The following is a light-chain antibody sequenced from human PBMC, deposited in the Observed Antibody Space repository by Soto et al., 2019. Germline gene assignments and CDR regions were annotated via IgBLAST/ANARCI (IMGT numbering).Light chain of an antibody. V-gene: IGLV3-21*02. Sequence: SYELTQPPSVSVAPGQTARLTCGGNNIGSKSVHWYQQKPGQAPVLVVFDDSDRPSGIPERFPGSNSGNMATLTITRVEAGDEADFYCQVWDTSSDPPKWVFGGGTKLTVL. CDR1: NIGSKS. J-gene: IGLJ3*02. CDR2: DDS. CDR3: QVWDTSSDPPKWV.